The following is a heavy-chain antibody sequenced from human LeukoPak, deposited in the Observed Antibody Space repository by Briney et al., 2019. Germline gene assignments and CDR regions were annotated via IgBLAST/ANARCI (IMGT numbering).Heavy chain of an antibody. D-gene: IGHD3-22*01. V-gene: IGHV1-69*13. CDR3: ATYPRAESSVNMDV. CDR1: GGTFSSSG. Sequence: GASVKVSCKAPGGTFSSSGISWVRQAPEQGLEWLGGILPFFTSNYAQKFQGRVTITADESTSTAYLELRSLRSEDTAAYYCATYPRAESSVNMDVWGQGTTVTVSS. CDR2: ILPFFTS. J-gene: IGHJ6*02.